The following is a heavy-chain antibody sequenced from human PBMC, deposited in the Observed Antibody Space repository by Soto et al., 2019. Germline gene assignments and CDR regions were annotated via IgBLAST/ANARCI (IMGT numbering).Heavy chain of an antibody. CDR3: AKDLHPFSFGDRFDS. Sequence: EVQLLESGGGLVQPGGSLRLSCAASGFTFSSYAMSWVRQAPGKGLEWVSSITGRGADTFYVESVEGRFTISRDNSKNTLSLQMNSLRPEDTAIYFCAKDLHPFSFGDRFDSWGQGTMVTVSS. V-gene: IGHV3-23*01. J-gene: IGHJ4*02. CDR1: GFTFSSYA. CDR2: ITGRGADT. D-gene: IGHD3-10*01.